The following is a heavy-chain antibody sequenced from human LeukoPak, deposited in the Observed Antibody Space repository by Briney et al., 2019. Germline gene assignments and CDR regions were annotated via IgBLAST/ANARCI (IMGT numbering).Heavy chain of an antibody. CDR3: AGRAGDRGGPAP. Sequence: SETLSLTCTVSGGSISTFYWTWIRQPAGKALEWIGRINNSGSTNCNPSLRSRVSMSVDRSKNQFSVTLSSVTAADTAVYFCAGRAGDRGGPAPGGQEHLVTVSS. J-gene: IGHJ5*02. V-gene: IGHV4-4*07. CDR2: INNSGST. CDR1: GGSISTFY. D-gene: IGHD1-14*01.